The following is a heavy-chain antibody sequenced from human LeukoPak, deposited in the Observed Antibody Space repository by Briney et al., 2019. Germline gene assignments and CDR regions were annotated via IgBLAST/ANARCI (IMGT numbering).Heavy chain of an antibody. CDR1: GFTFDDYA. CDR3: AKDSLWFGELGGLDY. J-gene: IGHJ4*02. V-gene: IGHV3-9*01. Sequence: GGSLRLSCAASGFTFDDYAMHWIRQAPGKGLEWVSGISWNSGSIGYADSVKGRFTISRDNAKNSLYLQMNSLRAEDTALYYCAKDSLWFGELGGLDYWGQGTLVTVSS. CDR2: ISWNSGSI. D-gene: IGHD3-10*01.